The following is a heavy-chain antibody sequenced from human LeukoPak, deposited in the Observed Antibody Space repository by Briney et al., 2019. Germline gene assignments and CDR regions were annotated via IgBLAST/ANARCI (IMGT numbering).Heavy chain of an antibody. D-gene: IGHD5-12*01. CDR1: GFTFSTYD. Sequence: GGSLSLSCAASGFTFSTYDMNWVRQAPGKGLEWVSYISRSSSHIYYADSMKGRLTISRDNAKSSLYLQMDSLRDEDTAIYYCARDRAALARMGGMDVWGQGTTVTVFS. J-gene: IGHJ6*02. CDR3: ARDRAALARMGGMDV. CDR2: ISRSSSHI. V-gene: IGHV3-21*01.